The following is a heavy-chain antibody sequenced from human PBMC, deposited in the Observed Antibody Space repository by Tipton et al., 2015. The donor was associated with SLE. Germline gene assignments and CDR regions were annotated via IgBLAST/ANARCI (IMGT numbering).Heavy chain of an antibody. J-gene: IGHJ4*02. Sequence: TLSLTCTVSGGSISSSSYYWGWIRQPPGKGLEWIGSIYYSGSTNYNPSLKSRVTISVDTSKNQFSLKLSSVTAADTAVYYCARSPELWFGGSGYFDYWGQGTLVTVSS. CDR2: IYYSGST. CDR3: ARSPELWFGGSGYFDY. V-gene: IGHV4-39*01. D-gene: IGHD3-10*01. CDR1: GGSISSSSYY.